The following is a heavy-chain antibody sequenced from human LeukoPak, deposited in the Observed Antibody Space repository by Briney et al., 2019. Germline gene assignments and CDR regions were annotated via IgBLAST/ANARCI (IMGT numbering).Heavy chain of an antibody. V-gene: IGHV3-48*04. CDR1: GFTFSSYS. J-gene: IGHJ4*02. D-gene: IGHD3-22*01. CDR2: ISSSGSTI. CDR3: AKDYYDSSGYWRFDY. Sequence: GGSLRLSCAASGFTFSSYSMNWVRQAPGKGLEWVSYISSSGSTIYYADSVKGRFTISRDNAKNSLYLQMNSLRAEDTAVYYCAKDYYDSSGYWRFDYWGQGTLVTVSS.